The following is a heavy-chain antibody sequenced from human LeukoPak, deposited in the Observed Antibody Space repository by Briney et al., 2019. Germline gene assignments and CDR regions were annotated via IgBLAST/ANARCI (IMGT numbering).Heavy chain of an antibody. Sequence: PGGSLRLSCAASGFTFDDYAMHWVRQAPGKGLEWVSGISWNSGSIGYADSVKGRFTISRDNAKNSLYLQMNSLRAEDTAIYYCAKLAHGWYDFTYFDYWGQGTLVTVSS. V-gene: IGHV3-9*01. D-gene: IGHD6-19*01. J-gene: IGHJ4*02. CDR3: AKLAHGWYDFTYFDY. CDR1: GFTFDDYA. CDR2: ISWNSGSI.